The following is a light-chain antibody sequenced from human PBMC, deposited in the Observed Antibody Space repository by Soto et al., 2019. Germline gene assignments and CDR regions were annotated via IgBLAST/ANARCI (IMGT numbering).Light chain of an antibody. CDR1: QSVGSN. J-gene: IGKJ1*01. V-gene: IGKV3-15*01. Sequence: ELVMTQSPATLSVSPGERATLSCRASQSVGSNLAWYQQTPGQAPSLLIYTTSSRAAGVPARFSGSGSGTEFTLTIDSLQSEDFVLYYCQQYNSWPRTFGQGTKVDIK. CDR3: QQYNSWPRT. CDR2: TTS.